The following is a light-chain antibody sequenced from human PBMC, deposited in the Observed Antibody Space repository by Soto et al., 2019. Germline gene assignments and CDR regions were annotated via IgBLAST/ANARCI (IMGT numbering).Light chain of an antibody. J-gene: IGKJ1*01. CDR3: VQCSHSLGT. Sequence: EDGMTQSPLSLPVTLGQPAAISCRSSQSLVYNDGNTYLDWFQQRPGQSPRSLIYEVSNWDSGVPDRFSGSGSCTDFTLKTTTVEAEDVGVYYGVQCSHSLGTCGQGAKVEIK. CDR1: QSLVYNDGNTY. CDR2: EVS. V-gene: IGKV2D-30*01.